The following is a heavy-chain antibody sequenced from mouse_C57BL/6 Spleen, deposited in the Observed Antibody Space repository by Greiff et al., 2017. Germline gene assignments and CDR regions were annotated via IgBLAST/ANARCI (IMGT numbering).Heavy chain of an antibody. CDR3: ARGHIVGNLWYFDV. D-gene: IGHD2-1*01. J-gene: IGHJ1*03. Sequence: EVMLVESGPELVKPGASVKMSCKASGYTFTDYNMHWVKQSHGKSLEWIGYINPNNGGTSYNQKFKGKATLTVNKSSSTAYMELRSLTSEDSAVYYCARGHIVGNLWYFDVWGTGTTVTVSS. CDR2: INPNNGGT. CDR1: GYTFTDYN. V-gene: IGHV1-22*01.